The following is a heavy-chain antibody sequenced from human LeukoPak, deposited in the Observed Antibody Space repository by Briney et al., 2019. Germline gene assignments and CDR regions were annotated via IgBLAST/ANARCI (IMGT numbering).Heavy chain of an antibody. J-gene: IGHJ4*02. CDR3: AKAQKRDILTGYYTAFDS. D-gene: IGHD3-9*01. V-gene: IGHV3-30*02. CDR2: IRYDGSDK. Sequence: PGGSLRLSCAASGFTFRTYGVHWVPQAPGKGLVWVASIRYDGSDKYYADAVKGRFTISRDNSKNTLYLQMNSLRAEDTAVYYCAKAQKRDILTGYYTAFDSWGQGTLVTVSS. CDR1: GFTFRTYG.